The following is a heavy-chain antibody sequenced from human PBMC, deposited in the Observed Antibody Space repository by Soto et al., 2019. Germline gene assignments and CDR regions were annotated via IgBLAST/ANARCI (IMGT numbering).Heavy chain of an antibody. D-gene: IGHD6-13*01. CDR1: GGSFSGYY. CDR2: INHSGST. Sequence: SSETLSLTCAVYGGSFSGYYWSWIRQPPGKGLEWIGEINHSGSTNYNPSLKSRVTISVDTSKNQFSLKLSSVTAADTAVYYCARGREGSSWTNYYYYYMDVWGKGTTVTVSS. J-gene: IGHJ6*03. CDR3: ARGREGSSWTNYYYYYMDV. V-gene: IGHV4-34*01.